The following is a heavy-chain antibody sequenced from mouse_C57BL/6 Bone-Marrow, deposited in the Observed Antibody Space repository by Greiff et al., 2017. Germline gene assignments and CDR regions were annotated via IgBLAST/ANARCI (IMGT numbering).Heavy chain of an antibody. D-gene: IGHD4-1*01. CDR2: SRNKANDYTT. V-gene: IGHV7-1*01. Sequence: EVQRVESGGGLVQSGRSLRLSCATSGFTFSDFYMEWVRQAPGKGLEWIAASRNKANDYTTEYSASVKGRFIVSRDTSQSILYLQMNALRAEDTAIYYCARDGTDYYAMDYWGQGTSVTVSS. J-gene: IGHJ4*01. CDR1: GFTFSDFY. CDR3: ARDGTDYYAMDY.